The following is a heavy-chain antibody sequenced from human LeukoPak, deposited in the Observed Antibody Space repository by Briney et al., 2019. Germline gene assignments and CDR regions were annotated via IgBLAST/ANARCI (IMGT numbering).Heavy chain of an antibody. CDR3: ARDDDRAREIDY. J-gene: IGHJ4*02. CDR1: RGTFSKYA. V-gene: IGHV1-69*04. D-gene: IGHD3-22*01. CDR2: IIPILNIT. Sequence: SVTVSCKASRGTFSKYAISWVRQAPGQGLEWMGRIIPILNITHYAQKFQGRVTIAADKSTSTAYMELSSLRSEDTAVYYCARDDDRAREIDYWGQGTLVTASS.